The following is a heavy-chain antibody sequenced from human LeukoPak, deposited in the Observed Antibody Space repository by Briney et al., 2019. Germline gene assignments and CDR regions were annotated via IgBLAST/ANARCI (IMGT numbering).Heavy chain of an antibody. J-gene: IGHJ6*03. Sequence: SQTLSLTCTVSGGSISSGSYYWSWIRQPAGKGLEWIGRIYTSGSTNYNPSLKSRVTISVDTSKNQFSLKLSSVTAADTAVYYCARDGIPRGYYYYYMDVWGKGTTVTISS. V-gene: IGHV4-61*02. CDR1: GGSISSGSYY. CDR3: ARDGIPRGYYYYYMDV. CDR2: IYTSGST. D-gene: IGHD2-21*01.